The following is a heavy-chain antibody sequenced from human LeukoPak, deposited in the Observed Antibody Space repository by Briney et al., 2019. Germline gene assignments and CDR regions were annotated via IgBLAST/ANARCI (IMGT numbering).Heavy chain of an antibody. CDR2: IIPMSDTA. J-gene: IGHJ3*02. Sequence: SVKVSCKASGYTFTSYDINWVRQATGQGLEWMGGIIPMSDTANYPQKFRGRLTITADIPTSTVYMELSSLRSEDTAVYYCAREDDTGRYMGDDAFDIWGQGTMVTVSS. D-gene: IGHD1-26*01. CDR3: AREDDTGRYMGDDAFDI. V-gene: IGHV1-69*06. CDR1: GYTFTSYD.